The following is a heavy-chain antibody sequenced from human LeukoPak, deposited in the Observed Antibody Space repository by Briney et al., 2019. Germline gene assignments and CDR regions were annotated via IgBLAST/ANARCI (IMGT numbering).Heavy chain of an antibody. J-gene: IGHJ3*02. Sequence: SETLSLTCTVSGGSISSGGYYWSWIRQPPGKGLEWIGYIYHSGSTYYNPSLKSRVTISVDRSKNQFSLKLSSVTAADTAVYYCARVGPYCGGDCYSGAFDIWGQGTMVTVSS. CDR3: ARVGPYCGGDCYSGAFDI. CDR1: GGSISSGGYY. CDR2: IYHSGST. D-gene: IGHD2-21*01. V-gene: IGHV4-30-2*01.